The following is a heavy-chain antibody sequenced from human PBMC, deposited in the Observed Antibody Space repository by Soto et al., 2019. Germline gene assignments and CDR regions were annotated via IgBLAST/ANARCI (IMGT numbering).Heavy chain of an antibody. CDR1: GGTFSSYT. CDR2: IIPILGIA. CDR3: ARDHCSGGSCYYYYYYMEV. V-gene: IGHV1-69*04. D-gene: IGHD2-15*01. Sequence: ASVKVSCKASGGTFSSYTISWVRQAPGQGLEWMGRIIPILGIANYAQKFQGRVTITADKSTSTAYMELSSLRSEDTAVYYCARDHCSGGSCYYYYYYMEVWGKGTTVTVSS. J-gene: IGHJ6*03.